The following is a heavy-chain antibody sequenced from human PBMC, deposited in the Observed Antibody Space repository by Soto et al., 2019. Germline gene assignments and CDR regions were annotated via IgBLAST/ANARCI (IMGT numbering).Heavy chain of an antibody. Sequence: EVQLVESGGGLIQPGGSLRVSCAASGFTVSSNYMSWVRQAPGKGLEWVSVIYSGGSTYYADSVKGRFTISRDNSKNTLYLQMHSLRAEDTAVYYCARVPTIFGVISTYNGMDVWGQGTTVTVYS. CDR3: ARVPTIFGVISTYNGMDV. J-gene: IGHJ6*02. CDR2: IYSGGST. CDR1: GFTVSSNY. V-gene: IGHV3-53*01. D-gene: IGHD3-3*01.